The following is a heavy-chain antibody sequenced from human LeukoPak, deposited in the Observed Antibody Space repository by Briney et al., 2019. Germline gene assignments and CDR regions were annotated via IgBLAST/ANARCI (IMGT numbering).Heavy chain of an antibody. CDR3: ARANPVYGDFDY. V-gene: IGHV3-53*01. CDR2: IFPDGQT. D-gene: IGHD4-17*01. J-gene: IGHJ4*02. CDR1: GLTVNDNY. Sequence: SGGSLRLSCALSGLTVNDNYMSWVRQAPGKGLEWVSLIFPDGQTFYADFVQGRFSISRDMSRNILFLDMSSLRAKDTAVFFCARANPVYGDFDYWGQGTLVTVSS.